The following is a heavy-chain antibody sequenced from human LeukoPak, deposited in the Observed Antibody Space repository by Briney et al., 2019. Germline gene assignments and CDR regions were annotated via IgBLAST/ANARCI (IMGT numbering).Heavy chain of an antibody. CDR3: ARAPDSSGYYVPLDH. D-gene: IGHD3-22*01. V-gene: IGHV3-30*01. J-gene: IGHJ4*02. CDR2: IAYDGNNK. CDR1: GFTFSNHA. Sequence: GRSLTLSCAASGFTFSNHAMHWVRQAPGKGLEWVTVIAYDGNNKYYADSVKGRFTISRDNSKNTLYLQMNSLRTEDTAVFYCARAPDSSGYYVPLDHWGQGTLVTVSS.